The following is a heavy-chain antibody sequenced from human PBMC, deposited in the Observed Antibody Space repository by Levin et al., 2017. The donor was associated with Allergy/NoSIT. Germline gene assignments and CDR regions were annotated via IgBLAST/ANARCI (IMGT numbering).Heavy chain of an antibody. CDR2: INPGSGGT. CDR1: GYTFTANW. D-gene: IGHD2-21*01. V-gene: IGHV1-2*02. J-gene: IGHJ4*02. CDR3: ARGGAAFDH. Sequence: ASLKVSCKTSGYTFTANWIHWLRQAPGQRPEWMGFINPGSGGTEYSQKFRGRVTMTLDMSTRTAYVELTSLTSDDTAMYYCARGGAAFDHWGQGTLVTVSS.